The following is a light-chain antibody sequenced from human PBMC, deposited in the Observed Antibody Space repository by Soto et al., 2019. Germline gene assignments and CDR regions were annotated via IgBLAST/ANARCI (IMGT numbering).Light chain of an antibody. Sequence: DIQMTQSPSTLSASVGDRVTITCRASQSISSWLAWYQQKPGKAPKLLIYKASSLYSGVTYRFSGSGSGTAYTLTISSLQPDDFATYSCQHYNSYPYTFGQGTKLEIK. V-gene: IGKV1-5*03. CDR1: QSISSW. J-gene: IGKJ2*01. CDR3: QHYNSYPYT. CDR2: KAS.